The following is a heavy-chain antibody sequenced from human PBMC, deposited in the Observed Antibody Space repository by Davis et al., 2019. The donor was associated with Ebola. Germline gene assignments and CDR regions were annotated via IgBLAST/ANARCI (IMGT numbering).Heavy chain of an antibody. CDR3: ARDRVDIVVVPELVSGMDV. CDR1: GFTFSTYS. J-gene: IGHJ6*04. D-gene: IGHD2-2*03. Sequence: GESLKISCAASGFTFSTYSMNWVRQAPGKGLEWVSYISSSSNTIYYADSVKGRFTISRDNAKNSLYLQMNSLRAEDTAVYYLARDRVDIVVVPELVSGMDVWGKGTTVTVSS. CDR2: ISSSSNTI. V-gene: IGHV3-48*01.